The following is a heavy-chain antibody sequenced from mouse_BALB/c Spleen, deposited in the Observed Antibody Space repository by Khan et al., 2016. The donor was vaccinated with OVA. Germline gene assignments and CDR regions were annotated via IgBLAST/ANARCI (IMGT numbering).Heavy chain of an antibody. CDR3: ARTYYRYDGYYAMDY. J-gene: IGHJ4*01. CDR2: IWGGGST. CDR1: GFPLSRYS. Sequence: QVQLKESGPGLVAPSQSLSITCTVSGFPLSRYSVHWVRQPPGKGLEWLGMIWGGGSTDYNSVLKSRLSISKDNSKSQVFLKMNSLQTDDTAMYSCARTYYRYDGYYAMDYWGQGTSVTVSS. D-gene: IGHD2-14*01. V-gene: IGHV2-6-4*01.